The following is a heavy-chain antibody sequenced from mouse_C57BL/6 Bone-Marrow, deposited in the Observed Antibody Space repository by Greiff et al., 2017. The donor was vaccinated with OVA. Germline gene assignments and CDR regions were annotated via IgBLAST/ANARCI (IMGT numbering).Heavy chain of an antibody. Sequence: EVQLQQSGPELVKPGASVKISCKASGYTFTDYYMNWVKQSHGKSLEWIGDINPNNGGTSYNQKFKGKATLTVDKSSSTAYMELRSLTSEDSAVYYCARWGGYDEFAYWGQGTLVTVSA. V-gene: IGHV1-26*01. CDR2: INPNNGGT. CDR3: ARWGGYDEFAY. D-gene: IGHD2-2*01. CDR1: GYTFTDYY. J-gene: IGHJ3*01.